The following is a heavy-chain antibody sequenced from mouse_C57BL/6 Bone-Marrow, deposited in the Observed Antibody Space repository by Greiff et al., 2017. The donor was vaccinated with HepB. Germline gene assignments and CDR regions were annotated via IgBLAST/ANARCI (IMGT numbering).Heavy chain of an antibody. CDR2: INPSTGGT. V-gene: IGHV1-42*01. J-gene: IGHJ4*01. Sequence: EVQLQQSGPELVKPGASVKISCKASGYSFTGYYMNWVKQSPEKSLEWIGEINPSTGGTTYNQKFKAKATLTVDKSSSTAYMQLKSLTSEDSAVYYCARAFYDGYYAAMDYWGQGTSVTVSS. D-gene: IGHD2-3*01. CDR1: GYSFTGYY. CDR3: ARAFYDGYYAAMDY.